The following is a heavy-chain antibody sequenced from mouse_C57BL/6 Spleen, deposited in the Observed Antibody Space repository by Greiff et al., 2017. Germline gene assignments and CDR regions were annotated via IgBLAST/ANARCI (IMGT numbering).Heavy chain of an antibody. CDR2: IYPRDSST. J-gene: IGHJ1*03. CDR3: TGSGSCYEYFDV. CDR1: GYTFTDHT. D-gene: IGHD1-1*01. V-gene: IGHV1-78*01. Sequence: VQLQESDAELVKPGASVKISCKVSGYTFTDHTIHWMKQRPEQGLEWIGYIYPRDSSTKYNEKFKGKATLTADKSSSTAYMQLNSLTSEDSAVYFGTGSGSCYEYFDVWGTGTTVTVSS.